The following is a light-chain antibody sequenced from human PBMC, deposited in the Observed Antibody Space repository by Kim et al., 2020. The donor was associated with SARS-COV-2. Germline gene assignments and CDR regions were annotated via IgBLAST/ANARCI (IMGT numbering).Light chain of an antibody. CDR3: QQYGSLPRT. CDR1: QSVSNDY. Sequence: EIVLTQSPGTLSLSPGERATLSCRASQSVSNDYLAWHQQKPGQAPRLLVYGASSRATGIPDRFSGSGSGTDFTLTISRLEPEEFAVYYCQQYGSLPRTFGQGTKVDIK. CDR2: GAS. V-gene: IGKV3-20*01. J-gene: IGKJ1*01.